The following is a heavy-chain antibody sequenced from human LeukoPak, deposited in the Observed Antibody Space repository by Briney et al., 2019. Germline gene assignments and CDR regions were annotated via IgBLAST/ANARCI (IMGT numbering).Heavy chain of an antibody. D-gene: IGHD2-15*01. CDR3: ARDERFCNGDNHYPDLGY. V-gene: IGHV1-2*02. J-gene: IGHJ4*02. CDR1: GYTFTGYY. Sequence: GASVKVSCKASGYTFTGYYLFWVRQAPGQGLEWMGWINPNTGGTRYGQKFQGRVTLTRDTSIRTTYMELSGLRSDDTAVYYCARDERFCNGDNHYPDLGYWGQGTLVTVSS. CDR2: INPNTGGT.